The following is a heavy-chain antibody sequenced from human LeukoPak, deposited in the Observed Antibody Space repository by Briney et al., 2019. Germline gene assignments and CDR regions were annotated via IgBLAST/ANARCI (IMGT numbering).Heavy chain of an antibody. J-gene: IGHJ4*02. CDR3: AVGDYDFWSGYYYYFDY. V-gene: IGHV1-69*13. CDR1: GGTFSSYA. D-gene: IGHD3-3*01. CDR2: IIPIFGTA. Sequence: SVKVSRKASGGTFSSYAISWVRQAPGQGLEWMGGIIPIFGTANYAQKFQGRVTITADESTSTAYMELSSLRSEDTAVYYCAVGDYDFWSGYYYYFDYWGQGTLVTVSS.